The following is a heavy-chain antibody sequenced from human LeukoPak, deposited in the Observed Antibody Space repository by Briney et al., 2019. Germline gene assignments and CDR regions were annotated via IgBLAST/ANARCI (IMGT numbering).Heavy chain of an antibody. CDR1: GGSISSYY. J-gene: IGHJ5*02. V-gene: IGHV4-4*07. Sequence: SETLSLTCTVSGGSISSYYLSWIRQPAGKGLVWIGRIYTSGSTNYNPSLKSRVTMSVDTSKNQFSLKLSSVTAADTAGYYCARIRGEIPGHNLFDAYSQGNLVTVSS. CDR2: IYTSGST. CDR3: ARIRGEIPGHNLFDA. D-gene: IGHD3-10*01.